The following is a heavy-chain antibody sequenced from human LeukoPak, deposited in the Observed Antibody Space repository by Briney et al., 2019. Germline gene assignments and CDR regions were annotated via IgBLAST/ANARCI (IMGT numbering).Heavy chain of an antibody. Sequence: PSETLSLTCAVYGGSFSGYYWSWIRQPPGKGLEWIGYIYYSGSTNYNPSLKSRVTISVDTSKNQFSLKLSSVTAADTAVYYCARLSRDHDSSGYYYFTAYYFDYWGQGTLVTVSS. V-gene: IGHV4-59*08. J-gene: IGHJ4*02. CDR2: IYYSGST. CDR1: GGSFSGYY. D-gene: IGHD3-22*01. CDR3: ARLSRDHDSSGYYYFTAYYFDY.